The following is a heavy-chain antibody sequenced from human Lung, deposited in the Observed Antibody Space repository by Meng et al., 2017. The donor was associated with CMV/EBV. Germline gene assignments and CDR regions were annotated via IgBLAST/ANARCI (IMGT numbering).Heavy chain of an antibody. CDR3: AKTPRADWSVDY. CDR2: INAGNGNT. Sequence: QVQLVRSGAEVKKPGASVKVSCKASGYTFTSYTMYWVRQAPGQRLEWMGWINAGNGNTKYSQKFQGRVTITRDTSARTAYMEVSSLRSEDTAVYYCAKTPRADWSVDYWGQGTLVTVSS. J-gene: IGHJ4*02. V-gene: IGHV1-3*01. D-gene: IGHD3-9*01. CDR1: GYTFTSYT.